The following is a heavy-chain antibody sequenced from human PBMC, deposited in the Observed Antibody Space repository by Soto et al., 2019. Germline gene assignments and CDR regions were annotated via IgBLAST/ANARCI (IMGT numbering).Heavy chain of an antibody. V-gene: IGHV3-33*01. Sequence: GGSLRLSCAASGFTFSSYGMHWVRQAPGKGLEWVAVMWYDGSNKYYADSVKGRFTISRDNSKNTLYLQINSLRAEDTAVYYCARDLTVRGALHMDVWGKGTTVTVSS. CDR3: ARDLTVRGALHMDV. J-gene: IGHJ6*03. CDR1: GFTFSSYG. CDR2: MWYDGSNK. D-gene: IGHD3-10*01.